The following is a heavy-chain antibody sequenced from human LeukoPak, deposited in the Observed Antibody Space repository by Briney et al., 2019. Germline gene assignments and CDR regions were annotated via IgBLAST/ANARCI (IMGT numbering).Heavy chain of an antibody. V-gene: IGHV4-38-2*02. CDR2: IYHSGST. Sequence: PSETLSLTCTVSGYSISSGYYWGWIRQPPGKGLEWIGNIYHSGSTYYNPSLKSRVTISVDTSKNHFSLNLSSVTAADTAVYYCARVWPVHQLIWFGERTSNFDIWGQGTMVTVSS. CDR3: ARVWPVHQLIWFGERTSNFDI. J-gene: IGHJ3*02. D-gene: IGHD3-10*01. CDR1: GYSISSGYY.